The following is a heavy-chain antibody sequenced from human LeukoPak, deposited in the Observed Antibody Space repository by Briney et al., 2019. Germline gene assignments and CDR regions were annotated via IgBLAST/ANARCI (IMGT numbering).Heavy chain of an antibody. Sequence: EASVKVSCKVSGHTLTELSMHWVRQAPGKGLEWMGGFDPEDGETIYAQKFQGRVTMTEDTSTDTAYMELSSLRSEDTAVYYCATRITLVGGFDYWGQGTLVTVSS. D-gene: IGHD3-10*01. CDR2: FDPEDGET. CDR1: GHTLTELS. J-gene: IGHJ4*02. CDR3: ATRITLVGGFDY. V-gene: IGHV1-24*01.